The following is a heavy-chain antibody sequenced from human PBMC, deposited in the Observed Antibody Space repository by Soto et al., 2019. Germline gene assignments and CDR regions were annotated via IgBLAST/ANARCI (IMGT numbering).Heavy chain of an antibody. J-gene: IGHJ4*02. D-gene: IGHD3-22*01. CDR1: GGTFSSYA. Sequence: SVKVSCKASGGTFSSYAISWVRQAPGQGLEWMGGIIPIFGTANYAQKFQGRVTITADKSTSTAYMELSSLRSEDTAVYYRASHPGTYYYDSSGYYYGYWGQGTLVTVSS. V-gene: IGHV1-69*06. CDR2: IIPIFGTA. CDR3: ASHPGTYYYDSSGYYYGY.